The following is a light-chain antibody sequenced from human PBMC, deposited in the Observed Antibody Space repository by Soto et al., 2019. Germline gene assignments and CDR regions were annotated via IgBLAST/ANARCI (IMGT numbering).Light chain of an antibody. CDR3: QKYDISPWK. CDR1: QSVSSN. Sequence: IAITHSPSTLSASPVERATRSVTASQSVSSNLAWYQQKPGQAPRLLIYGASTRATGIPARFSGSGSGTAFTLTIIRLEPEDFAVYYCQKYDISPWKFGQGTKVDIK. CDR2: GAS. V-gene: IGKV3D-15*01. J-gene: IGKJ1*01.